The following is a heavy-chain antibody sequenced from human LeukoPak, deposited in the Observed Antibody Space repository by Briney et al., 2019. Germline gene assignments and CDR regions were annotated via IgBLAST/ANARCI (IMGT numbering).Heavy chain of an antibody. Sequence: GTSLRLSCAASGITFNAIHWVRQAPGKGLEWVALTWYDGRNKYYADSVKGRFTISRDNAKNSLYLQMNSLRAEDTAVYYCARAPTRRQWLVHYPYLWGQGTLVTVSS. J-gene: IGHJ5*02. CDR2: TWYDGRNK. CDR1: GITFNA. CDR3: ARAPTRRQWLVHYPYL. D-gene: IGHD6-19*01. V-gene: IGHV3-33*01.